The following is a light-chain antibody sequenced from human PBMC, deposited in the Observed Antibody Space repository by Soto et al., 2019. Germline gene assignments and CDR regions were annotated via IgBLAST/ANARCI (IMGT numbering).Light chain of an antibody. CDR2: DAS. V-gene: IGKV1-33*01. J-gene: IGKJ4*01. CDR1: QDISNY. Sequence: DIQMTQSPSSLSASVGDRVTITCQASQDISNYLNWYQQKPGKAPKLLIYDASNLETGVPSRFSGSGSGTDFTFTISSLQPEDSATYYCQQLKSYPLTFGGGTKVEIK. CDR3: QQLKSYPLT.